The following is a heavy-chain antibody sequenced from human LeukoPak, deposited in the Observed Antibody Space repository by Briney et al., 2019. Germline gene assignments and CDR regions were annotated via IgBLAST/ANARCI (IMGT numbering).Heavy chain of an antibody. V-gene: IGHV2-5*01. CDR2: IYWNDDK. Sequence: SGPTLVKPTQTLTLTCNFSGFSLSTSGVGVGWIRQPPGKALEWLALIYWNDDKRYSPSLKSRLTITKDTSKNQVVLTMTNMDPVDTATYYCAHSPLLYDFWSVPNWFDPWGQGTLVTVSS. J-gene: IGHJ5*02. CDR1: GFSLSTSGVG. D-gene: IGHD3-3*01. CDR3: AHSPLLYDFWSVPNWFDP.